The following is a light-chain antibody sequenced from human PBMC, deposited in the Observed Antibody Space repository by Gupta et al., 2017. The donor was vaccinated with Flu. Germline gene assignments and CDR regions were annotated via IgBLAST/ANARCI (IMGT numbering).Light chain of an antibody. J-gene: IGKJ4*01. CDR2: LGS. V-gene: IGKV2-28*01. CDR1: QSLLHSNGYNY. CDR3: MQAQQAPPT. Sequence: DIVTTQSPLSLPVTPGEPASISCRSSQSLLHSNGYNYLDWYLQKPGQSPQLLIYLGSYRASGVPDRFSGSGSGTDFTLKISRVEAEDVGVYYCMQAQQAPPTFGGGTKVEIK.